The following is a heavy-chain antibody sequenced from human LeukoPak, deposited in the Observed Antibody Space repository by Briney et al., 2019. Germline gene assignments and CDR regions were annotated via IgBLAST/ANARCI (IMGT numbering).Heavy chain of an antibody. J-gene: IGHJ4*02. CDR3: AKGTLGDYRAGPDY. CDR1: GFTFSSYG. CDR2: IRYDGSNK. V-gene: IGHV3-30*02. D-gene: IGHD4-17*01. Sequence: GGSLRLSCVASGFTFSSYGMHWVRQAPGKGLEWVAFIRYDGSNKYYADSVKGRFTISRDNSKNSLYLQMNSLRAEDTALYYCAKGTLGDYRAGPDYWGRGTLVTVSS.